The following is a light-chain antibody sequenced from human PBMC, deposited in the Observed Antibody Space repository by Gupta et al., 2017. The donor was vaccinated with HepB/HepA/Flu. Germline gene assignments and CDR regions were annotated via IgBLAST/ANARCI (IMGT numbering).Light chain of an antibody. Sequence: SYKLTQAPSMSVSPGQTARITCSGEALPRQYAYWYQQKPGQAPVVMIYNDTERPSGIPERFSGSTSGTTVTLTITGVQAEEEADYYCQSSDSTGNYRVFGGGTKVTVL. V-gene: IGLV3-25*02. J-gene: IGLJ3*02. CDR1: ALPRQY. CDR3: QSSDSTGNYRV. CDR2: NDT.